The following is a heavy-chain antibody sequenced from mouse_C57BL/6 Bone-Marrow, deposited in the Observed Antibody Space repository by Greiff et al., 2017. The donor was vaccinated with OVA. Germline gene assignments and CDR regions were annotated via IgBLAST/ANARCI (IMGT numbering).Heavy chain of an antibody. D-gene: IGHD2-1*01. J-gene: IGHJ2*01. V-gene: IGHV1-50*01. CDR2: IDPYDSYT. CDR1: GYTFTSYW. Sequence: QVQLKESGAELVKPGASVKLSCKASGYTFTSYWMQWVKQRPGQGLEWIGEIDPYDSYTNYNQKFKGKATLTVDTPSSTAYMQLSSLTSEDSAVYYCASRRFPCYNDNYFYIDYWGQGTTLTVSS. CDR3: ASRRFPCYNDNYFYIDY.